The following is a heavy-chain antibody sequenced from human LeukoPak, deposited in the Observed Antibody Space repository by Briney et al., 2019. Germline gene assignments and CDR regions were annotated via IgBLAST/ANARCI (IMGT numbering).Heavy chain of an antibody. Sequence: SGGSLRLSCAASGFTFSSYWMHWVRHAPGKGLAWVSRINTDGSSTSYADSVKGRFTISRDNSKNMVYLQMNSLRAEDTAVYYCARSLRVRGVPDYMDVWGKGTTVTISS. CDR2: INTDGSST. CDR1: GFTFSSYW. J-gene: IGHJ6*03. V-gene: IGHV3-74*01. CDR3: ARSLRVRGVPDYMDV. D-gene: IGHD3-10*01.